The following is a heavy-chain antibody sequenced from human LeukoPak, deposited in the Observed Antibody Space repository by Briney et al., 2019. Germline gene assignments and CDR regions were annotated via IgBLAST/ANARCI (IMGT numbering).Heavy chain of an antibody. J-gene: IGHJ6*03. CDR2: IKQDGSEK. CDR3: ARDEGSDYYYYYMDV. CDR1: GFTFSSYW. V-gene: IGHV3-7*01. Sequence: TGGSLRLSCAASGFTFSSYWMSWVRQAPGKGLEWVANIKQDGSEKYYVDSVKGRFTISRDNAKNSLYLQMNSLRVEDTAIYYCARDEGSDYYYYYMDVWGKGTTVTVSS. D-gene: IGHD6-19*01.